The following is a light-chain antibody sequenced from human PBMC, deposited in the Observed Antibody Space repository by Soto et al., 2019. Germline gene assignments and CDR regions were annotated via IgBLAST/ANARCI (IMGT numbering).Light chain of an antibody. CDR1: SSDVGGYNY. V-gene: IGLV2-14*01. CDR3: SSYTSSSTLDVV. CDR2: EVS. Sequence: QSALTQPASVSGSPGQSITISCTGTSSDVGGYNYVSWYQQHPGKAPKLMIYEVSNRPSGVSNRFSGSKSGNTASLTISWLQAEEEADYYSSSYTSSSTLDVVFGEGTKVTVL. J-gene: IGLJ2*01.